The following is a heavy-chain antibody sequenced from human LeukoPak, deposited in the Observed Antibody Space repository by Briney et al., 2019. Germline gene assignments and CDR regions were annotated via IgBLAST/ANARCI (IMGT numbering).Heavy chain of an antibody. J-gene: IGHJ6*02. CDR1: LYTFTSYY. CDR2: INPTGGST. CDR3: ARSYDPIYGLDV. Sequence: ASVKVSCKASLYTFTSYYMHWVRQAPGQGLEWMGMINPTGGSTNYAQRFQGRVTMARDTSTSTVYMELSRLRTEATAVYYCARSYDPIYGLDVWGQGTTVTVSS. V-gene: IGHV1-46*01. D-gene: IGHD3-22*01.